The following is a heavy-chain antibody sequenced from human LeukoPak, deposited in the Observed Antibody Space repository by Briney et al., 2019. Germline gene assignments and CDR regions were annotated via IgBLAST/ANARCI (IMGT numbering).Heavy chain of an antibody. CDR2: IYYNGST. CDR3: ARDLYASGNYRSYWYFVL. Sequence: SETLSLTCTVSGGSISSYYWSWIRQPPGKGLEWIGYIYYNGSTNYNPSLKSRVTISVDTSKRQFSLKLNSVTAADTAVYYCARDLYASGNYRSYWYFVLWGRGTLVTVSS. D-gene: IGHD3-10*01. V-gene: IGHV4-59*01. CDR1: GGSISSYY. J-gene: IGHJ2*01.